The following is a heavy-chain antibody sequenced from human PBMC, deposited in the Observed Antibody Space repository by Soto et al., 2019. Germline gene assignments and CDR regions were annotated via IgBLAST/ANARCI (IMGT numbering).Heavy chain of an antibody. J-gene: IGHJ4*02. CDR3: ARDAVCSGGSCYPYYFDY. CDR2: ISAYNGNT. Sequence: GASVKVSCKASGYTFTCHGISWVRQAPGQGLEWMGWISAYNGNTNYAQKLQGRVTMTTDTSTSTAYMELRSLRSDDTAVYYCARDAVCSGGSCYPYYFDYWGQGTLVTVYS. D-gene: IGHD2-15*01. CDR1: GYTFTCHG. V-gene: IGHV1-18*01.